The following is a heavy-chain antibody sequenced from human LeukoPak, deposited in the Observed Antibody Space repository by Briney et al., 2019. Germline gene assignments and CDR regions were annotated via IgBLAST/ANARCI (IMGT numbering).Heavy chain of an antibody. CDR2: ITTSTGKP. J-gene: IGHJ4*02. CDR3: ARDASMINFDY. V-gene: IGHV7-4-1*02. D-gene: IGHD3-16*01. Sequence: ASVNVSCKASGYTFTVYSINWLRQAPGQGLEWMGWITTSTGKPTYAQGFTGRFVFSLDTSVSTTYPHINSLKAEDTAVYYCARDASMINFDYWGQGSLVTVSS. CDR1: GYTFTVYS.